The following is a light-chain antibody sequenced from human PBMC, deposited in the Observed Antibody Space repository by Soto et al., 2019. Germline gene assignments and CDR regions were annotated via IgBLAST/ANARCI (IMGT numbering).Light chain of an antibody. Sequence: DIQMTQSPSSLSASVGDRVTITCRASQSISTYLNWYQQKPGKAPNLLIYAAFSLQTGVPSRFSGSGSGTDFTLTISSLQPEDFATYFGQQSYSTPRFTFGPGTKVEIK. CDR2: AAF. CDR1: QSISTY. CDR3: QQSYSTPRFT. J-gene: IGKJ3*01. V-gene: IGKV1-39*01.